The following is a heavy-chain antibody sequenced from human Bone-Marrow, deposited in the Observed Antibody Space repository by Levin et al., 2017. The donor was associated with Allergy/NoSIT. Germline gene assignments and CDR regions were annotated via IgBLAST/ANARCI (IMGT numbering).Heavy chain of an antibody. V-gene: IGHV3-7*01. Sequence: GGSLRLSCAASGFTFSTYWMSWVRQAPGKGLEWVANIKEDGSEKYYGDSAKGRFTISRDNAKNSLFLQMNVLRGEDTAVYYCAKPSDYGNPYEAVDFWGQGTMVTVSS. CDR2: IKEDGSEK. CDR3: AKPSDYGNPYEAVDF. D-gene: IGHD4-11*01. CDR1: GFTFSTYW. J-gene: IGHJ3*01.